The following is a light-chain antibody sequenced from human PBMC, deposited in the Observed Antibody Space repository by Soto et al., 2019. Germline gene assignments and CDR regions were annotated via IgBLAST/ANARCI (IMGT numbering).Light chain of an antibody. V-gene: IGLV1-47*01. CDR3: TTWGAGLGSYA. Sequence: QSVLTHPPSGSGTPGQRVTISCSGSSSNIGSNYVYWYQHLTGTAPKLLIYRNNQRPSGVPDRFSASKSGTQASLAISGPGSVDEANYYGTTWGAGLGSYASGPGPKVPVL. CDR2: RNN. CDR1: SSNIGSNY. J-gene: IGLJ1*01.